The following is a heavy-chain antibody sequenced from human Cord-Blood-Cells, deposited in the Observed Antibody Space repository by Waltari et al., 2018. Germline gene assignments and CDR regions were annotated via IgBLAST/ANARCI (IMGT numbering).Heavy chain of an antibody. Sequence: EVQLVESGGGLVQPGRSLRLSCAASGFTFDDYAMHWVRQAPGKGVEWGSGISWNSGSIGYADSVKGRFTISRDNAKNSLYLQMNSLRAEDTALYYCAKDRRGYSGYDYFDYWGQGTLVTVSS. J-gene: IGHJ4*02. CDR2: ISWNSGSI. CDR3: AKDRRGYSGYDYFDY. V-gene: IGHV3-9*01. CDR1: GFTFDDYA. D-gene: IGHD5-12*01.